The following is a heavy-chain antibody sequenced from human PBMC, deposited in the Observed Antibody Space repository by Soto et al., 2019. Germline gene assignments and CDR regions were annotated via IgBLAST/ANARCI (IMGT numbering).Heavy chain of an antibody. V-gene: IGHV3-23*01. CDR1: GCPFIHFG. Sequence: GGTLRLSCEVSGCPFIHFGINWVRQSPGKGLEWVSSISGNGGRTWYADSVRGRFSISRDNSQNTLFLQMSSLTDEDTAVYYCARAREPEYSSAIFFDIWGQGALVTVSS. CDR2: ISGNGGRT. J-gene: IGHJ4*02. D-gene: IGHD5-18*01. CDR3: ARAREPEYSSAIFFDI.